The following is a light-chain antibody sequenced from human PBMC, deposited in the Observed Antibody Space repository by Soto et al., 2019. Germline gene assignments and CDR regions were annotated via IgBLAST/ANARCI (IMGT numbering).Light chain of an antibody. CDR1: QGIGNS. CDR3: QKYNTAPLT. CDR2: DAS. V-gene: IGKV1-27*01. J-gene: IGKJ4*01. Sequence: DIQMTQSPPSLSASVGDRVTVTCRASQGIGNSLAWYQQKPGRRPELLIYDASTLQSGVPSRFSGSGSGTDFTLTITSLRPEDAARYYCQKYNTAPLTFGGGTRVGIK.